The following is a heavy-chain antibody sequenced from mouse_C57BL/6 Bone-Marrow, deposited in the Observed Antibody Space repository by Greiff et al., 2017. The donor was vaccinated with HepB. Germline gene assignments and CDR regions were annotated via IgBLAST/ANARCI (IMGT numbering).Heavy chain of an antibody. J-gene: IGHJ4*01. CDR1: GFTFSDYG. CDR2: ISSGSSTI. CDR3: ARELGGGYYAMDY. D-gene: IGHD4-1*01. Sequence: EVMLVESGGGLVKPGGSLKLSCAASGFTFSDYGMHWVRQAPEKGLEWVAYISSGSSTIYYADTVKGRFTISRDNAKNTLFLQMTSLRSEDTAMYYCARELGGGYYAMDYWGQGTSVTVSS. V-gene: IGHV5-17*01.